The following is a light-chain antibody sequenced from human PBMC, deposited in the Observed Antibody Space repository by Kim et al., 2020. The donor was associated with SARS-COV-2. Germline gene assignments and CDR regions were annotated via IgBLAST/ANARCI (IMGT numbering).Light chain of an antibody. CDR1: SSNIGTNT. CDR2: TTN. V-gene: IGLV1-44*01. CDR3: GAWDDTLKGYV. J-gene: IGLJ1*01. Sequence: ELTQPPSASGTPGQRVTISCSGSSSNIGTNTLNWYQQLPGTPPRLLIYTTNQRPSGVPDRFSGSKSGTSASLAISGLQPEDEGDYYCGAWDDTLKGYVFGTGTKVTVL.